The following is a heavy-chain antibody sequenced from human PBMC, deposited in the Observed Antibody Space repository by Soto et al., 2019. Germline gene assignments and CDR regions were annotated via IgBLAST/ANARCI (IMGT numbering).Heavy chain of an antibody. CDR3: ATGLPSPKQWLIPDAFDI. V-gene: IGHV1-24*01. Sequence: QVQLVQSGAEVKKPGASVKVSCKVSGYTLTELSMHWVRQAPGKGLEWMGGFDPEDGETIYAQKFQGRVTMTEDTSTDTAYMGLSSLRSEDTAVYYCATGLPSPKQWLIPDAFDIWGQGTMVTVSS. CDR2: FDPEDGET. D-gene: IGHD6-19*01. CDR1: GYTLTELS. J-gene: IGHJ3*02.